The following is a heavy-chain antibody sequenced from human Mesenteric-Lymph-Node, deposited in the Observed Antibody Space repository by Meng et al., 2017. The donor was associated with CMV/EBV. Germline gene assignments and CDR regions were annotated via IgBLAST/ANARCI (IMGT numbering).Heavy chain of an antibody. V-gene: IGHV4-61*01. D-gene: IGHD3-3*01. J-gene: IGHJ5*02. CDR3: ARAAAAVFWRWFDP. CDR1: GGAVGIGSAY. Sequence: SGGAVGIGSAYWSWMRQHPGKGLEWIGYINCSGSTNYIPSHKSRVTISVDTSKNLCSLKLSSVTAADTAVYYWARAAAAVFWRWFDPWGQGTLVTVSS. CDR2: INCSGST.